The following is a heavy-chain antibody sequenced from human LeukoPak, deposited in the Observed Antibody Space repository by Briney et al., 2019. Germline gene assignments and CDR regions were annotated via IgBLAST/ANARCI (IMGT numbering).Heavy chain of an antibody. CDR1: GGSISSYY. J-gene: IGHJ3*02. D-gene: IGHD6-19*01. CDR2: IYYSGST. Sequence: SETLSLTCTVSGGSISSYYWSWIRQPPGKGLEWIGYIYYSGSTNYNPSLKSRVTISVDTSKNQFSLKLSSVTAADTAVYYCARALQWLATDPFDKWGQGTMVTVSS. CDR3: ARALQWLATDPFDK. V-gene: IGHV4-59*01.